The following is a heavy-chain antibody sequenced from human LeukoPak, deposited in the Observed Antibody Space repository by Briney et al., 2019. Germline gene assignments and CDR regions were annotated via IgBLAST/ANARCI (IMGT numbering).Heavy chain of an antibody. J-gene: IGHJ4*02. CDR2: ISGSGGST. Sequence: GGSLRLSCAASGFTFSSYGMSWVRQAPGKGLEWVSAISGSGGSTYYADSVKGRFTISRDNSKNTLYLQMNSLRAEDTAVYYCAKDSYSSGWSTSPFDYWGQGTLVTVSS. CDR3: AKDSYSSGWSTSPFDY. V-gene: IGHV3-23*01. CDR1: GFTFSSYG. D-gene: IGHD6-19*01.